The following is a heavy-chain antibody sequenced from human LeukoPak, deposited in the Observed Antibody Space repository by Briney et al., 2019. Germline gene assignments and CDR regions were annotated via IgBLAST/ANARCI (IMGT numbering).Heavy chain of an antibody. CDR1: GFTFSSYG. CDR3: ARENFPPRSPYYYYGMDV. V-gene: IGHV3-33*01. Sequence: GGSLRLSCAASGFTFSSYGMPWVRQAPGKGLEWVAVIWYDGSNKYYADSVKGRFTISRDNSKNTLYLQMNSLRAEDTAVYYCARENFPPRSPYYYYGMDVWGQGTTVTVSS. CDR2: IWYDGSNK. J-gene: IGHJ6*02.